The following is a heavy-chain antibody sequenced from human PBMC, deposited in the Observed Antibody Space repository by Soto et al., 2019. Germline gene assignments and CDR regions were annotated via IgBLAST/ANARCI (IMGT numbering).Heavy chain of an antibody. Sequence: QVQLQESGPGLVKPSETLSLICTVSGGSVRSDSYYWSWMRQSPGRELEWLGYIHDSGRTDYNPSVNSRVIMTVDTSKNQFSLKLKSVTAADTAAYYFAADAYSYFDSWGQGVLVTVSS. CDR3: AADAYSYFDS. D-gene: IGHD5-12*01. CDR1: GGSVRSDSYY. J-gene: IGHJ4*02. V-gene: IGHV4-61*01. CDR2: IHDSGRT.